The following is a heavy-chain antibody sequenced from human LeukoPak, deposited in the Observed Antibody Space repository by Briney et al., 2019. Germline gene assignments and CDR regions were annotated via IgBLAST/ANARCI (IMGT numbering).Heavy chain of an antibody. V-gene: IGHV3-9*03. CDR1: GFTFDDYA. J-gene: IGHJ3*02. Sequence: GRSLRLSCAASGFTFDDYAMHWVRQAPGKGLEWVSGISWNSGSIGYADSVKGRFTISRDNAKNSLHLQMNSLRAEDMALYYCAKDSGNYVAFDIWGQGTMVTVSS. D-gene: IGHD4-11*01. CDR2: ISWNSGSI. CDR3: AKDSGNYVAFDI.